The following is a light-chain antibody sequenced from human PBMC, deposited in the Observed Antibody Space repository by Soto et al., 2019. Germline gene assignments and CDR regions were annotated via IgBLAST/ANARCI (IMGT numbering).Light chain of an antibody. CDR3: QQYGSSPLT. CDR2: GAS. V-gene: IGKV3-20*01. CDR1: QSVGSSY. J-gene: IGKJ4*01. Sequence: DIVLTQSPGTLSLSPGERATLSCRASQSVGSSYLAWYQQKPGQAPRLLIYGASSRATGIPDRFSGSGSGTDFTLTISRLEPEDFAVYYCQQYGSSPLTFGGGTKVEI.